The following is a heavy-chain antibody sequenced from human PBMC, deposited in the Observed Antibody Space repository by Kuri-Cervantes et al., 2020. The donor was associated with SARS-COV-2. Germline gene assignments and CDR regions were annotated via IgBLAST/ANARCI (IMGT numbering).Heavy chain of an antibody. CDR1: GFTLSSYA. D-gene: IGHD2-21*01. J-gene: IGHJ4*02. Sequence: GGSLRLSCAASGFTLSSYAIHWVRQAPGKGLEWVAFISYDGNTTYYADSAKGRFTISRDNSRNSLFLQMNSLRTEDTAIYYCARDRVGVHDCWGQGTLVTVSS. V-gene: IGHV3-30-3*01. CDR3: ARDRVGVHDC. CDR2: ISYDGNTT.